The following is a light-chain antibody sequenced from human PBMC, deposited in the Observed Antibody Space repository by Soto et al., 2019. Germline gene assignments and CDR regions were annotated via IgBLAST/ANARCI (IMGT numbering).Light chain of an antibody. Sequence: QSALTQPPSASGSPGQSVTISCTGTSSDVGAYNYVSWYQQHAGKAPKLVIYEVTKRPSGVPDRFSGSKSANTASLTVSGLPAEDEADYYCSSFASSNTCVFGGGTKLTVL. CDR3: SSFASSNTCV. CDR1: SSDVGAYNY. J-gene: IGLJ3*02. CDR2: EVT. V-gene: IGLV2-8*01.